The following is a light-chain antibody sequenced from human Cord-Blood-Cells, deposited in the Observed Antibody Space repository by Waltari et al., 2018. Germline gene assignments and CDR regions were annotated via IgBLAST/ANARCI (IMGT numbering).Light chain of an antibody. CDR2: DVS. CDR3: SSYTSSSTVV. CDR1: SSDVGGYNY. V-gene: IGLV2-14*01. Sequence: QSALTQPASVSGSPGPSITIPCTGTSSDVGGYNYVSWYQQHPGKAPKLMIYDVSNRPSGVPNRFSGSKSGNTASLTISGLQAEDEADYYCSSYTSSSTVVFGGGTKLTVL. J-gene: IGLJ2*01.